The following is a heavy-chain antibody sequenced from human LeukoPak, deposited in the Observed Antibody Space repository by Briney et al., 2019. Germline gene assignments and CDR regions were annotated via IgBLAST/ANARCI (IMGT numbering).Heavy chain of an antibody. CDR2: ISGSGGAT. Sequence: GGSLRLSCAASGFTFSIYAINWVRQPPGKGLQWVSVISGSGGATDYADSVKGRFTISRDNAKNSLYLQMNSLRAEDTAVYYCARDQGWGSYPPLGYTYWRVGGKGTTVTVSS. D-gene: IGHD3-16*01. CDR1: GFTFSIYA. CDR3: ARDQGWGSYPPLGYTYWRV. J-gene: IGHJ6*04. V-gene: IGHV3-23*01.